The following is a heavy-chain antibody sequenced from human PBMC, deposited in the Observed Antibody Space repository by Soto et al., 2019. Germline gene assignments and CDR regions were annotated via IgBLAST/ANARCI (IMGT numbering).Heavy chain of an antibody. CDR3: AKEWDIVLMVYAIRVGPIDF. CDR2: ISGSGGST. D-gene: IGHD2-8*01. Sequence: PGGSLRLSCAASGFTFSSYAMSWVRQAPGKGLEWVSAISGSGGSTYYADSVKGRFTISRDNSKNTLYLQMNSLRAEDTAVYYCAKEWDIVLMVYAIRVGPIDFWGQGTLVTVSS. CDR1: GFTFSSYA. V-gene: IGHV3-23*01. J-gene: IGHJ4*02.